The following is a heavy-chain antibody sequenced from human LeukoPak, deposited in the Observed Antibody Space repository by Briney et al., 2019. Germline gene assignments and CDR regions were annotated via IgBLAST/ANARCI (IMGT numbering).Heavy chain of an antibody. Sequence: ASVKVSCKASGYTFTGYYMHWVRQAPGQGLEWMGWINPNSGGTNYAQKFQGRVTMTRNTSISTAYMELSSLRSEDTAVYYCARSPDSSGYSPDYWGQGTLVTVSS. CDR3: ARSPDSSGYSPDY. CDR2: INPNSGGT. CDR1: GYTFTGYY. J-gene: IGHJ4*02. V-gene: IGHV1-2*02. D-gene: IGHD3-22*01.